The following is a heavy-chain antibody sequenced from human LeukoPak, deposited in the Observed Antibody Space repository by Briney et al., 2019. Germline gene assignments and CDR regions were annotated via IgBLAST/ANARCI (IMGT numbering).Heavy chain of an antibody. V-gene: IGHV1-2*06. CDR1: GYTFTGYY. CDR2: INPNRGGT. D-gene: IGHD3-10*01. CDR3: ARTAPASATEGFD. J-gene: IGHJ4*02. Sequence: ASVKVSCKASGYTFTGYYMHWVRQAPGQGLEWMGRINPNRGGTNYAQKFQGRVTMTRDTSISTAYMELSRLRSDDTAVYYCARTAPASATEGFDWGQGTLVTVSS.